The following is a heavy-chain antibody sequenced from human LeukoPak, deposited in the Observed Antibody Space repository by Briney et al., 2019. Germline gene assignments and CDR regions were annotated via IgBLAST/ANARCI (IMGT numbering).Heavy chain of an antibody. D-gene: IGHD1-26*01. CDR3: ARSAVGTSCCTAVDY. V-gene: IGHV3-33*01. J-gene: IGHJ4*02. CDR2: IWYDGSNK. CDR1: GFTFSSYG. Sequence: GRSLRLSCAASGFTFSSYGMHWVRQAPGKGLEWVAAIWYDGSNKYYADSVKGRFTISRDNSKNTLYLQMNSLRAEDTAEYYCARSAVGTSCCTAVDYWGQGTLVTVSS.